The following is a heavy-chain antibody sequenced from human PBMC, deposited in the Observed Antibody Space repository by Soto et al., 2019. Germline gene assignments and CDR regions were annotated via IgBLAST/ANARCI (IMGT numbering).Heavy chain of an antibody. V-gene: IGHV1-18*04. D-gene: IGHD4-17*01. CDR3: ARDTLVYVDYYYYGMDV. CDR2: ISAYNGNT. Sequence: ASVKVSCKASGYTFTSYGISWVRQAPGQGLEWMGWISAYNGNTNYAQKLQGRVTMTTDTSTSTAYMELRSLRSDDTAVYYCARDTLVYVDYYYYGMDVWGQGTTVTVSS. J-gene: IGHJ6*02. CDR1: GYTFTSYG.